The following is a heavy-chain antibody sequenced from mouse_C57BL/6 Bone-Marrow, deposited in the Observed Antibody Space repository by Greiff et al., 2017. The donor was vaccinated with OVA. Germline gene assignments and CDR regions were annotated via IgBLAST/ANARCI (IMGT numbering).Heavy chain of an antibody. J-gene: IGHJ2*01. D-gene: IGHD1-1*02. CDR3: TNSGVDVGY. Sequence: VKLVESGPELVKPGASVKISCKASGYSFTSYYIHWVKQRPGQGLEWIGWIYPGSGNTKYNEKFKGKATLTADTSSSTAYMPLSSLTSEDSAVYYCTNSGVDVGYWGQGTTLTVSS. V-gene: IGHV1-66*01. CDR1: GYSFTSYY. CDR2: IYPGSGNT.